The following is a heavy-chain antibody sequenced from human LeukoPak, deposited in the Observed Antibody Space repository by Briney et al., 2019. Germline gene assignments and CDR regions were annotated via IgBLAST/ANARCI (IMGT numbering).Heavy chain of an antibody. CDR1: GGSISSSSYY. CDR3: ARDVSSSWSRGLFQH. CDR2: IYYSGST. Sequence: SEALSLTCTVSGGSISSSSYYWGWIRQPPGKGLEWIGSIYYSGSTYYNPSLKSRVTISVDTSKNQFSLKLSSVTAADTAVYYCARDVSSSWSRGLFQHWGQGTLVTVSS. D-gene: IGHD6-13*01. V-gene: IGHV4-39*07. J-gene: IGHJ1*01.